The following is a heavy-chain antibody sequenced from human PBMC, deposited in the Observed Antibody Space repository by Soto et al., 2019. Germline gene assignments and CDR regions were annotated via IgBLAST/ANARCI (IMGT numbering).Heavy chain of an antibody. Sequence: ASVKVSCKASGYTFTSYGISWVRQAPGQGLEWMGWISAYNGNTNYAQKLQGRVTMTTDTSTSTAYMELRSLRSDDTAVYYCARDKGRPRIAAHTLGAQDVDYWGQGTLVTVSS. CDR2: ISAYNGNT. V-gene: IGHV1-18*01. CDR1: GYTFTSYG. J-gene: IGHJ4*02. CDR3: ARDKGRPRIAAHTLGAQDVDY. D-gene: IGHD6-6*01.